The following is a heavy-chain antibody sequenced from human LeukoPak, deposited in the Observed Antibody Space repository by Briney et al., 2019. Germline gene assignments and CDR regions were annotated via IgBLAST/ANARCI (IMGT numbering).Heavy chain of an antibody. CDR2: ISWNSGSI. CDR1: GFTFDDYA. Sequence: PGGSLRLSCAASGFTFDDYAMHWVRQAPGKGLEWVSGISWNSGSIGYADSVRGRFTISRDNTMNSLYLQMSSLRAEDTAVYYCAKGLQTNYYYYHAMDVWGQGTTVTVSS. V-gene: IGHV3-9*01. J-gene: IGHJ6*02. D-gene: IGHD4-11*01. CDR3: AKGLQTNYYYYHAMDV.